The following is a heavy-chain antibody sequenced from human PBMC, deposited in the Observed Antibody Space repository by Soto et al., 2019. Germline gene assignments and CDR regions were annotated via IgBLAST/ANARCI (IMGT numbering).Heavy chain of an antibody. V-gene: IGHV4-31*03. CDR3: TREGVVTAHFDY. CDR2: IYYNGNT. CDR1: GGSISSGGYY. Sequence: QVQLQESGPGLVKPSETLSLTCTVSGGSISSGGYYWSWIRQHPGKGLEWIGYIYYNGNTNYNPSLKSRVTITVDTSKNQFSLKLSSVTAADTAVYYCTREGVVTAHFDYWGQGTLCTVSS. D-gene: IGHD2-21*02. J-gene: IGHJ4*02.